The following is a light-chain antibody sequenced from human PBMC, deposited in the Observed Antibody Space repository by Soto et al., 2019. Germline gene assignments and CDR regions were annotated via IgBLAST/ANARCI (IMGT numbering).Light chain of an antibody. CDR2: DAS. CDR1: QSVSSS. CDR3: QQRSNWPRT. J-gene: IGKJ1*01. V-gene: IGKV3-11*01. Sequence: EIVLTQSPATLSLSPGERATLSCRASQSVSSSLGWYHQKSGQAPRLLIYDASNRATGIPARFSGSESGTDFTLTISSLEPADFAVYYCQQRSNWPRTFGQGNKVEIK.